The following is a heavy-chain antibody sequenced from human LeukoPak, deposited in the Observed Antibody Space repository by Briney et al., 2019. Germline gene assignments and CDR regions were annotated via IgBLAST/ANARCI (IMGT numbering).Heavy chain of an antibody. CDR1: GGSISSSSYY. Sequence: SETLSLTCTVSGGSISSSSYYWGWIRQPPGKGLEWIGSIYHSGSTYYNPSLKSRVTMPVDTSKNQFSLNLSSVTAADTAVYYCARAVGGDGSGSLWGPGTLVTVS. CDR2: IYHSGST. V-gene: IGHV4-39*07. J-gene: IGHJ4*02. D-gene: IGHD3-10*01. CDR3: ARAVGGDGSGSL.